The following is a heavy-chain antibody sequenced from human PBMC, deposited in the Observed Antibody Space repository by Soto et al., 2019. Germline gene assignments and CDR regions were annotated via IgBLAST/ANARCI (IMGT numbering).Heavy chain of an antibody. CDR2: IKSKTDGGTT. V-gene: IGHV3-15*07. D-gene: IGHD3-22*01. CDR3: TTAGYYYDSSGYGSSLDY. Sequence: GGSLRLSCAASGFTFSNAWMNWVRQAPGKGLEWVGRIKSKTDGGTTDYAAPVKGRFTISRDDSKNTLYLQMNSLKTEDTAVYYCTTAGYYYDSSGYGSSLDYWGQGTLVTVSS. CDR1: GFTFSNAW. J-gene: IGHJ4*02.